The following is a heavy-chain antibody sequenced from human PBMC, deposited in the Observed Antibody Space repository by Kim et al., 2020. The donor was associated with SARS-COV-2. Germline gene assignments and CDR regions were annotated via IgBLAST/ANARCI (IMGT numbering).Heavy chain of an antibody. J-gene: IGHJ6*02. CDR1: GFTVSSNY. CDR2: IYSGGST. CDR3: ARRGTDVGRRYYYYYGMDV. V-gene: IGHV3-53*01. Sequence: GGSLRLSCAASGFTVSSNYMSWVRQAPGKGLEWVSVIYSGGSTYYADSVKGRFTISRDNSKNTLYLQMNSLRAEDTAVYYCARRGTDVGRRYYYYYGMDVWGQGTTVTVSS. D-gene: IGHD3-16*01.